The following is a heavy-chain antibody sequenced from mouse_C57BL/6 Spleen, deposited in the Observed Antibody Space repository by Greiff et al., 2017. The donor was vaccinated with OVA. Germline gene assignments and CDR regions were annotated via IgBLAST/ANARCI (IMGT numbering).Heavy chain of an antibody. CDR1: GYTFTSYW. CDR3: ARGRLFLAY. V-gene: IGHV1-69*01. J-gene: IGHJ3*01. CDR2: IDPSDSYT. Sequence: QVQLQQPGAELVMPGASVKLSCKASGYTFTSYWMHWVKQRPGQGLEWIGEIDPSDSYTNYNQKFKGKSTLTVDKSSSTAYMQLSSLTSEDSAVYYCARGRLFLAYWGQGTLVTASA.